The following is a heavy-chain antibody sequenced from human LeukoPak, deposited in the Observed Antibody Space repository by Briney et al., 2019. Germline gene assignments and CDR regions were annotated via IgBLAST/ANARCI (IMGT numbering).Heavy chain of an antibody. CDR3: ARQSRGGTRYFDY. CDR2: INHSGST. CDR1: GGSISSSSYY. V-gene: IGHV4-39*01. D-gene: IGHD3-16*01. Sequence: SETLSLTCTVSGGSISSSSYYWSWIRQPPGKGLEWIGEINHSGSTNYNPSLKSRVTISVDTSKNQFSLKLSSVTAADTAVYYCARQSRGGTRYFDYWGQGTLVTVSS. J-gene: IGHJ4*02.